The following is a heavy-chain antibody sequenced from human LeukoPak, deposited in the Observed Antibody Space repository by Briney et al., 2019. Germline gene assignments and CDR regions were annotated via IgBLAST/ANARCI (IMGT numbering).Heavy chain of an antibody. CDR2: MYPGDSDT. V-gene: IGHV5-51*01. CDR1: GYSFTIYW. Sequence: GESLKISCKGSGYSFTIYWIGWVRQMPGKGLEWMGIMYPGDSDTRYSPSFQGQVTISADKSISTAYLQWSSLKASDTAMYYCTTAPNGYYDFWSGYYSTPRQFDYWGQGTLVTVSS. D-gene: IGHD3-3*01. CDR3: TTAPNGYYDFWSGYYSTPRQFDY. J-gene: IGHJ4*02.